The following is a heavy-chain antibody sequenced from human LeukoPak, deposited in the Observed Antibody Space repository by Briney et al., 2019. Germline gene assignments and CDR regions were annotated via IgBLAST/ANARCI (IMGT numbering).Heavy chain of an antibody. CDR3: AAHEDIVVVPAAMDY. V-gene: IGHV1-69*13. Sequence: GASVKVSCKASGGTFSSYAISWVRQAPGQGLEWMGGIIPIFGTANYAQKFQGRVTITADESTSTAYMELSSLRSEDTAVYYCAAHEDIVVVPAAMDYWGQGTLVTVSS. CDR1: GGTFSSYA. D-gene: IGHD2-2*01. CDR2: IIPIFGTA. J-gene: IGHJ4*02.